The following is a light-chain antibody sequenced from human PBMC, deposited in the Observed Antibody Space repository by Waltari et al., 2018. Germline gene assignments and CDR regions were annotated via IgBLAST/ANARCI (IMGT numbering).Light chain of an antibody. CDR1: QSVSISY. Sequence: ELVLTQSPGTPSLSPGERSPPPSRASQSVSISYLAWYQQKPGQAPRLLIYGASSRATGIPDRFSGSGSGTDFTLTISRLEPXDFAVYYCQQYGSSPRAFGQGTKVEIK. CDR3: QQYGSSPRA. CDR2: GAS. J-gene: IGKJ1*01. V-gene: IGKV3-20*01.